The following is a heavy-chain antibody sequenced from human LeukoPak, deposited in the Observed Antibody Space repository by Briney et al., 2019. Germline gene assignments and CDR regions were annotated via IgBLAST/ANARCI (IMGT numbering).Heavy chain of an antibody. CDR2: ISAYNGNT. J-gene: IGHJ4*02. Sequence: ASVKVSCKASGYTFTSYGISWVRQAPGQGLEWMGWISAYNGNTNYAQKLQGRVTMTTDTSTSTAYMELRSLRSDDTAVYYCARGPYCSSTSCYTGRLFDYWGQGTLVTVSS. D-gene: IGHD2-2*02. CDR3: ARGPYCSSTSCYTGRLFDY. V-gene: IGHV1-18*01. CDR1: GYTFTSYG.